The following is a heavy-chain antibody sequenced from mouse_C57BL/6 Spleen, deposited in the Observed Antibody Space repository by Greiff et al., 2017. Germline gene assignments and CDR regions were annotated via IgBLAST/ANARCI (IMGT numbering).Heavy chain of an antibody. CDR3: ARYYGSTVRGYFDY. V-gene: IGHV5-17*01. J-gene: IGHJ2*01. Sequence: EVKVVESGGGLVKPGGSLKLSCAASGFTFSDYGMHWVRQAPEKGLEWVAYLSSGSSTIYYADTVKGRFTISRDNAKNTLFLHMTSLRSEDTAMYYCARYYGSTVRGYFDYWGQGTTLTVSS. CDR1: GFTFSDYG. CDR2: LSSGSSTI. D-gene: IGHD1-1*01.